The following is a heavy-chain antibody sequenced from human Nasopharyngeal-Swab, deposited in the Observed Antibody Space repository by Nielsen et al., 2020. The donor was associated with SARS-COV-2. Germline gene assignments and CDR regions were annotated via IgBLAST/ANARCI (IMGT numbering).Heavy chain of an antibody. D-gene: IGHD5-12*01. CDR3: ASSIRYSGYDWGFDY. Sequence: RQAPGKGLEWIGSIYYSGSTYYNPSLKSRVTISVDTSKNQFSLKLSSVTAADTAVYYCASSIRYSGYDWGFDYWGQGTLVTVSS. CDR2: IYYSGST. J-gene: IGHJ4*02. V-gene: IGHV4-39*07.